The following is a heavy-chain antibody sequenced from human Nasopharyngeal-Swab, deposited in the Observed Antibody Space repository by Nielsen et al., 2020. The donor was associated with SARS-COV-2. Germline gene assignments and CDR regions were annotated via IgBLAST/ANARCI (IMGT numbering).Heavy chain of an antibody. Sequence: GESLKISCAASGFTFSSYWMHWVRQAPGKGLVWVSRIKTDGSSTNYADSVKGRFTISRDNAKNTLFLEMNSLRAEDTAVYYCARGSSSSFWYFDLWGRGTLVTVSS. CDR1: GFTFSSYW. J-gene: IGHJ2*01. CDR2: IKTDGSST. V-gene: IGHV3-74*01. CDR3: ARGSSSSFWYFDL. D-gene: IGHD6-6*01.